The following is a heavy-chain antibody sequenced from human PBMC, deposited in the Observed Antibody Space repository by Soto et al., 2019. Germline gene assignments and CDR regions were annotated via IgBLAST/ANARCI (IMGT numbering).Heavy chain of an antibody. CDR1: GGTFSSYA. CDR3: ARDSYGYTLGYYYGMDV. CDR2: IIPIFGTA. V-gene: IGHV1-69*13. Sequence: SVKVSCKASGGTFSSYAISWVRQAPGQGLEWMGGIIPIFGTANYAQKFQGRVTITADESTSTAYMELSSLRSEDTAVYYCARDSYGYTLGYYYGMDVWGQGTTVTV. D-gene: IGHD5-18*01. J-gene: IGHJ6*02.